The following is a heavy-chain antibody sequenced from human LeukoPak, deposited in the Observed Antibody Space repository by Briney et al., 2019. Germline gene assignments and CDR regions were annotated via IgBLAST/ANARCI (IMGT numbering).Heavy chain of an antibody. J-gene: IGHJ4*02. D-gene: IGHD5-12*01. CDR3: VRDGGVSGYDFLDY. V-gene: IGHV3-7*01. Sequence: PGGSLRLSCAASGFTFSHYWMTWVRQAPGKGLEWVAHINQDGSEEHYMDSVKARFTISRDNAKNSLSLQINSLRAEDTAVYYCVRDGGVSGYDFLDYWGQGTLVTVSS. CDR1: GFTFSHYW. CDR2: INQDGSEE.